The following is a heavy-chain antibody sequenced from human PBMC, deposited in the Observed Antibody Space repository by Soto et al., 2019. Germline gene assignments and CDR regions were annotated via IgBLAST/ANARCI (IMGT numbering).Heavy chain of an antibody. CDR3: APLSVSLSGPYGIHV. Sequence: SETLSLTCDVSGDSISTSSYYWGWIRQPPGKGLEWIASSYYSGATYYNPSLQSRVTISVDTSNNRFSLTLSSLTAADTAVYYCAPLSVSLSGPYGIHVWGQGTTVTVSS. V-gene: IGHV4-39*02. CDR1: GDSISTSSYY. J-gene: IGHJ6*02. CDR2: SYYSGAT. D-gene: IGHD2-15*01.